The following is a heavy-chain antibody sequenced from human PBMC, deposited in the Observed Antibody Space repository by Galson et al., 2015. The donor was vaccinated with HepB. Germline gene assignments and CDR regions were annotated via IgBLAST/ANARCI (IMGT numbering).Heavy chain of an antibody. CDR3: ARHFSSGSYGFLQAFHY. D-gene: IGHD1-26*01. V-gene: IGHV5-51*01. J-gene: IGHJ4*02. Sequence: QSGAEVKKPGESLKISCKGSGYIFSNYWIAWVRQMPGKGLEWMGVIYPGDSDTSYSPSFHGQVTISADKSISTAYLQWNSLKASDTAMYYCARHFSSGSYGFLQAFHYWGQGTLVTVSP. CDR2: IYPGDSDT. CDR1: GYIFSNYW.